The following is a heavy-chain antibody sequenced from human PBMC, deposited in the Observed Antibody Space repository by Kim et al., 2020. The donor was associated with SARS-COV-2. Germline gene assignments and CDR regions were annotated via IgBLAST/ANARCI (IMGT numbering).Heavy chain of an antibody. CDR3: ARGSSSGRYYYYGMDV. CDR2: IKQGGSEK. V-gene: IGHV3-7*01. Sequence: GGSLRLSCAASGFTFSSFWMSWVRQPPGKGLEWVANIKQGGSEKYYVDSVKGRFTISRENAKNSLYLQMNSLRAEDTAVYYCARGSSSGRYYYYGMDVWGQGTTVTVS. J-gene: IGHJ6*02. D-gene: IGHD6-6*01. CDR1: GFTFSSFW.